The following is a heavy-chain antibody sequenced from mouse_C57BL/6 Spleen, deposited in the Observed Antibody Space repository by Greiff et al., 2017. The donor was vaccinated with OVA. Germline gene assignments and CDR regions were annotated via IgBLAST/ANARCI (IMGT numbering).Heavy chain of an antibody. V-gene: IGHV5-4*01. Sequence: EVKVVESGGGLVKPGGSLKLSCAASGFTFSSYAMSWVRQTPEKRLEWVATISDGGSYTYYPDDVKGRFTISRDNAKNNLYLQMSHLKSEDTAMYYCARDRGNDYAWFAYWGQGTLVTVSA. CDR2: ISDGGSYT. CDR3: ARDRGNDYAWFAY. CDR1: GFTFSSYA. J-gene: IGHJ3*01. D-gene: IGHD2-4*01.